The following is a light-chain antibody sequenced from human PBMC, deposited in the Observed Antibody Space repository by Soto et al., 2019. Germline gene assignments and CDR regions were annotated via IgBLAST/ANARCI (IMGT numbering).Light chain of an antibody. Sequence: DIQLTQSPSFLSASVGDRVTITCRASQGISSYLAWYQQRPGKAPELLIYAASTLQSGVPSRFSGSGSGTAFTLTISSLQPEDSATYWCQQLKSYPLFGGGTKVEIK. CDR1: QGISSY. CDR3: QQLKSYPL. J-gene: IGKJ4*01. CDR2: AAS. V-gene: IGKV1-9*01.